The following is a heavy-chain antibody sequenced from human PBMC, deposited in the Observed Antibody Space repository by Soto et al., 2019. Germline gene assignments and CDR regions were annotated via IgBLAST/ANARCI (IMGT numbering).Heavy chain of an antibody. CDR1: AGTFSSYA. D-gene: IGHD3-10*01. CDR3: ARAPRFGDYLYYFDS. V-gene: IGHV1-69*13. CDR2: IIPIFGTA. Sequence: SVKVSCKASAGTFSSYAISWVLQAPGQGLEWMGGIIPIFGTANYAQKFQGRVTITADESTSTAYMELSSLRSEDTAVYYCARAPRFGDYLYYFDSWGQGTLVTVSS. J-gene: IGHJ4*02.